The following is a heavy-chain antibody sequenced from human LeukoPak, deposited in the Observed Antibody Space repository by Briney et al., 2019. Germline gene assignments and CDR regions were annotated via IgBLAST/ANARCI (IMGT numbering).Heavy chain of an antibody. CDR3: ARSIAVAGRSYAFDI. CDR2: IYYSGSS. CDR1: GGSISSYY. J-gene: IGHJ3*02. Sequence: SETLSLTCTVSGGSISSYYWNWIRQPPGKGLEWMGDIYYSGSSNYNPSLKSRVTISLDTSKNQFSLKLSSVTAADTAVYYCARSIAVAGRSYAFDIWGQGTMVTVSS. V-gene: IGHV4-59*01. D-gene: IGHD6-19*01.